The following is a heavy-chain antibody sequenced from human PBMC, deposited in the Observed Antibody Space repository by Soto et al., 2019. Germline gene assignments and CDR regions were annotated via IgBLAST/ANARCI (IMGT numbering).Heavy chain of an antibody. CDR2: ISGLSSFI. CDR1: GFTFSRYG. Sequence: GGSLRLSCAASGFTFSRYGMNWVRQAPGKGLELVSSISGLSSFIYYADSVKGRFTVSRDNAKNSLFVQMNSLTAEDTAVYYCARDTKKRMEDSYYYGMDVWGQGTTVTVSS. V-gene: IGHV3-21*06. J-gene: IGHJ6*02. CDR3: ARDTKKRMEDSYYYGMDV. D-gene: IGHD1-1*01.